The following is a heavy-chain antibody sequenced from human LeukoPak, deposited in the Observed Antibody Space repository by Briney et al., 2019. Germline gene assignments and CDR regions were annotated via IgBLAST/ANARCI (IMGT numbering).Heavy chain of an antibody. J-gene: IGHJ5*02. CDR3: ARLLAARSSWFDP. V-gene: IGHV4-38-2*01. CDR1: GYSISSGYY. Sequence: PSGTLSLTCAVPGYSISSGYYWGWIRQPPGKGREGIGSIYHSGSTYYNPSLRSRVTISVDTSKNHFSLKLSSVTAAHTAVYYCARLLAARSSWFDPWGQGTLVTVSS. CDR2: IYHSGST. D-gene: IGHD6-6*01.